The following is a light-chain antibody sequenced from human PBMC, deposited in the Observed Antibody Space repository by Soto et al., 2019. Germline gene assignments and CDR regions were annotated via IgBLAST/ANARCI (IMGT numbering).Light chain of an antibody. Sequence: QGPPTLTLKKGGRATLSCRASQSVSSNLAWYQQRPGPAPRLLIYGASTRGTGIPARFSGSGSGTVFTLTSIILQSEDFAAYYCQQYNRHPRTFGHGT. CDR1: QSVSSN. CDR3: QQYNRHPRT. J-gene: IGKJ1*01. CDR2: GAS. V-gene: IGKV3-15*01.